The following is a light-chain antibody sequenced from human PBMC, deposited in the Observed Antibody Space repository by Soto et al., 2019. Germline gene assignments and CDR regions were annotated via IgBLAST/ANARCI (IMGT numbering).Light chain of an antibody. CDR2: AAS. Sequence: EIVLTQSPGTGSVSPGERATLSCRASQSVTSRYLAWYQQKPGQAPRLLIYAASNRATGIPDRFSGRGSAADFTLTISRLEPEDFAVYYCQQYGSSIQFGGGTKVDIK. V-gene: IGKV3-20*01. CDR3: QQYGSSIQ. J-gene: IGKJ4*02. CDR1: QSVTSRY.